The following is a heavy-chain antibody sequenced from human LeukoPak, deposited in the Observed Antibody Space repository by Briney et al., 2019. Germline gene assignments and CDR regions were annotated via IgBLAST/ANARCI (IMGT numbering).Heavy chain of an antibody. CDR1: GDSVSSNSAA. V-gene: IGHV6-1*01. Sequence: SQTLSLTCAISGDSVSSNSAAWNWIRQSPSRGLEWLGRTYYRSKWYNDYAVSVKSRITINPDTSKNQFSLQLNSVTPEDTAVYYCARDTGLYCSSTSCAKRGYYGMDVWGKGTTVTVSS. J-gene: IGHJ6*04. D-gene: IGHD2-2*01. CDR2: TYYRSKWYN. CDR3: ARDTGLYCSSTSCAKRGYYGMDV.